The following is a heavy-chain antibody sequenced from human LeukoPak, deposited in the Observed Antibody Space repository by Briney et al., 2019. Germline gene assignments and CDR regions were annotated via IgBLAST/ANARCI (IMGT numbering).Heavy chain of an antibody. Sequence: PGGSLRLSCAASGFTFSSYDMHWVRQGTGKGLEWVSAIGTAGDTYYPGSVKGRFTTSRENAKNSLYLQMNSLRVGDTAVYYCATDPVVTMVRGAPEYFQYWGQGTLVTVSS. J-gene: IGHJ1*01. D-gene: IGHD3-10*01. CDR3: ATDPVVTMVRGAPEYFQY. CDR1: GFTFSSYD. CDR2: IGTAGDT. V-gene: IGHV3-13*04.